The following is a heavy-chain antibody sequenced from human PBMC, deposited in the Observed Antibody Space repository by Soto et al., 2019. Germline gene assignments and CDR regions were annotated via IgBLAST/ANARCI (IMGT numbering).Heavy chain of an antibody. CDR3: AVNDYLDY. J-gene: IGHJ4*02. CDR2: IKRISDGGTT. V-gene: IGHV3-15*01. CDR1: GFTFSNAW. Sequence: LRLSCSASGFTFSNAWMIWVRQAPGKGLEWVGRIKRISDGGTTDYAAPVKGRFTISRDDSANTLYLQMNSLKTEDTAVYFCAVNDYLDYWGQGALVTVSS.